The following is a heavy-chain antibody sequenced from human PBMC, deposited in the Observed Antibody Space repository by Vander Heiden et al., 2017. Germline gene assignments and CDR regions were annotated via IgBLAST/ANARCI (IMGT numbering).Heavy chain of an antibody. V-gene: IGHV1-3*01. D-gene: IGHD6-13*01. Sequence: QVQLVQSGAEVKKPGASVKVSCKASGYTFTSYAMHWVRQAPGQRLEWMGWINAGKGNTKYSHKFQGRVTITRDTSASTAYMELSSLRSEDTAVYYCARGGYSSSWYFYDYWCHGTLVTLSS. J-gene: IGHJ4*01. CDR2: INAGKGNT. CDR3: ARGGYSSSWYFYDY. CDR1: GYTFTSYA.